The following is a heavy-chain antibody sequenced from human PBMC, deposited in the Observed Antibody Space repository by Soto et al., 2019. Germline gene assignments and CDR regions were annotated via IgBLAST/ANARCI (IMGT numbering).Heavy chain of an antibody. V-gene: IGHV3-23*01. J-gene: IGHJ4*02. D-gene: IGHD2-2*01. CDR2: ISDGGGST. Sequence: EVQLLESGGGLIQPGESLRLSCAASGFTFSNYAMNWVRQAPGKGLEWLSIISDGGGSTYSADSVKGRFTISRDNSKNTLYLQIDTLRVEDTAIYYCAKSTSALIKSAPHFDSWGQGTLVTVSS. CDR1: GFTFSNYA. CDR3: AKSTSALIKSAPHFDS.